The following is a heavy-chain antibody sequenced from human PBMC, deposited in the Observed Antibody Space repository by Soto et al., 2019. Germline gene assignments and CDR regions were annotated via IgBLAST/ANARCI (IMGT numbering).Heavy chain of an antibody. J-gene: IGHJ4*02. CDR2: ISGSGGNT. CDR3: AKGPITMIGIFDY. D-gene: IGHD3-22*01. V-gene: IGHV3-23*01. CDR1: GFIFSSSA. Sequence: PGGSLRLSCAASGFIFSSSAMSWVRQPPGKGLEWVSGISGSGGNTYYADSVNGRFTFSRDNSKNTLYLQMNSLRAEDTAVYYCAKGPITMIGIFDYWGQGTLVTVSS.